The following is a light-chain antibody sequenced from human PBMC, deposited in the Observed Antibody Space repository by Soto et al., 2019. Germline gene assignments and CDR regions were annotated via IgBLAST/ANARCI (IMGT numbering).Light chain of an antibody. CDR2: PAS. V-gene: IGKV1-9*01. CDR1: QDISTS. J-gene: IGKJ2*03. Sequence: DIQLTQSPSFLSASVGDRVTVSCRASQDISTSLAWFQQKAGKVPQLLVYPASTLQDGIPSTFSGSGSGTYSTLTITTLQAEDFATYYCQPLRTYPFRFGPGTKLDIK. CDR3: QPLRTYPFR.